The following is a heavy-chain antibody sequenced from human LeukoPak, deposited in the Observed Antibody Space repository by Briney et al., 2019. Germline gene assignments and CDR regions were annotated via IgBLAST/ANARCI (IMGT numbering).Heavy chain of an antibody. CDR3: AGGGGLGV. V-gene: IGHV3-7*03. CDR1: GFTFTSYS. Sequence: PGGSLRLSRAASGFTFTSYSMNWVRQAPGKGLEWVASINHNGNVNYYVDSVKGRFTISRNNAKNSLYLQMSNLRAEDTAVYFCAGGGGLGVWGQGATVTVSS. CDR2: INHNGNVN. J-gene: IGHJ6*02. D-gene: IGHD3-16*01.